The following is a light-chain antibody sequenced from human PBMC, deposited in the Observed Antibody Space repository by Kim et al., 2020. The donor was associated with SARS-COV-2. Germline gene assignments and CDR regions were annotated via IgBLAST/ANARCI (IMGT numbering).Light chain of an antibody. Sequence: GQAITIACTGTSSDVGGYNYVSCYQQHPGKAPKLMIYDVSNRPSGVSNRFSGSKSGNTASLTISGLQAEDEADYYCSSYTSSSTYVFGTGTKVTVL. CDR3: SSYTSSSTYV. CDR1: SSDVGGYNY. J-gene: IGLJ1*01. CDR2: DVS. V-gene: IGLV2-14*03.